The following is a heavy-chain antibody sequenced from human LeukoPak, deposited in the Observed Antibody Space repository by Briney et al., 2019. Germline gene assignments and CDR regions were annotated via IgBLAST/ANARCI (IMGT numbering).Heavy chain of an antibody. V-gene: IGHV3-48*04. Sequence: GGSPRLSCAVSGFSLKTYGMNWVRQAPGKGLEWIAQISSRGGAIYYADSVKGRFTISRDNAENSLYLQMNSLGAEDTAVYYCARETSTAEYYFDYWGRGTLVTVSS. CDR2: ISSRGGAI. CDR3: ARETSTAEYYFDY. D-gene: IGHD4-11*01. J-gene: IGHJ4*02. CDR1: GFSLKTYG.